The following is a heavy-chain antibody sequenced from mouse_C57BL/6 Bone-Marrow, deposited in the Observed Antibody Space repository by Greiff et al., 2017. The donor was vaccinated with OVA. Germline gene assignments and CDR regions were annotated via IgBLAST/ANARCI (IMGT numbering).Heavy chain of an antibody. CDR2: IDPSDSYT. D-gene: IGHD1-1*01. Sequence: QVQLQQPGAELVMPGASVKLSCKASGYTFTSYWMHWVKQRPGQGLEWIGEIDPSDSYTNYNQKFKGKSTLTVDKSSSTAYMQLSSLTSEDSAVYYCARGIPYCGSSCFAYWGQGTLVTVSA. CDR3: ARGIPYCGSSCFAY. V-gene: IGHV1-69*01. J-gene: IGHJ3*01. CDR1: GYTFTSYW.